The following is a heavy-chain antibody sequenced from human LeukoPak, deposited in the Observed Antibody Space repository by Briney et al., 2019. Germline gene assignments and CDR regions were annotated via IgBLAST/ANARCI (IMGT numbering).Heavy chain of an antibody. J-gene: IGHJ4*02. CDR2: INSDGSST. V-gene: IGHV3-74*01. D-gene: IGHD3-22*01. Sequence: PGGSLRLSCAASGFTFSSYWMHWVRQAPGKGLVWVSRINSDGSSTSYADSVKGRFTISRDNAKNTLYLQMNSLRAEDTAVYYCAKDVQMTGNAYYNYFDYWGQGTLVTISS. CDR3: AKDVQMTGNAYYNYFDY. CDR1: GFTFSSYW.